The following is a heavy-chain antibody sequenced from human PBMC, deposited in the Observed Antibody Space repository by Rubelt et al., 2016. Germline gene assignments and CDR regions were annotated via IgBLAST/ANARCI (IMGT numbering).Heavy chain of an antibody. Sequence: QVQLHQWGAGLLKPSETLSLTCAVYGGSFSAYYWSWIRQPPGKGLEWIGEINHSGSTSYNPSLKSRVTISVDTSKNQFSRRLTSVTAADTAVFYCASGTIFGVVKDAFDIWGQGTMVTVSA. CDR3: ASGTIFGVVKDAFDI. CDR2: INHSGST. J-gene: IGHJ3*02. D-gene: IGHD3-3*01. V-gene: IGHV4-34*01. CDR1: GGSFSAYY.